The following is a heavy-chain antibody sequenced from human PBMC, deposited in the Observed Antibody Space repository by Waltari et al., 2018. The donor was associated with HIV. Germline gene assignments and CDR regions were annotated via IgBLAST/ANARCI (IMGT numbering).Heavy chain of an antibody. CDR3: ARALSTTWHNLDY. Sequence: QVQLIQSGAEMKKPGASMKVTCKASEYNFTTYQIHWVRQAPGEGLEWMWWINPDNGDTQYAHKFQGWVSMTRDTSINTAYMNLTRLRSEDSAVYYCARALSTTWHNLDYWGQGTLVTVSS. CDR2: INPDNGDT. V-gene: IGHV1-2*04. CDR1: EYNFTTYQ. D-gene: IGHD2-2*01. J-gene: IGHJ4*02.